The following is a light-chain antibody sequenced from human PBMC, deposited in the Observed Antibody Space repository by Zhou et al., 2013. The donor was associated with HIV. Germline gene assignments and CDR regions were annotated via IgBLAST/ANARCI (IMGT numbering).Light chain of an antibody. J-gene: IGKJ2*03. V-gene: IGKV2-28*01. CDR2: LGS. CDR1: QSLLHSNGYNY. Sequence: DIVMTQSPLSLPVTPGEPASISCRSSQSLLHSNGYNYLDWYLQKPGQSPQLLIYLGSNRASGVPDRFSGSGSGTDFTLKISRVEAEDVGVYYCMQVAQFPYSFGQGTKLEIK. CDR3: MQVAQFPYS.